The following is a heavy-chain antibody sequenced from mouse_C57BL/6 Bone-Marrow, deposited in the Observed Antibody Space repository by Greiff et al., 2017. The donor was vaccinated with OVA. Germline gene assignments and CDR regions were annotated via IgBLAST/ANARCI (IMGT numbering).Heavy chain of an antibody. CDR2: INPGSGGT. CDR1: GYAFTNYL. CDR3: ASGCLLAWFAY. D-gene: IGHD1-1*01. J-gene: IGHJ3*01. Sequence: VQLQQSGAELVRPGTSVKVSCKASGYAFTNYLIEWVKQRPGQGLEWLGVINPGSGGTNYNEKVKGKATLTADKSSRTAYMKLSSLTAEDSAVYFCASGCLLAWFAYWGQGTLVTVSA. V-gene: IGHV1-54*01.